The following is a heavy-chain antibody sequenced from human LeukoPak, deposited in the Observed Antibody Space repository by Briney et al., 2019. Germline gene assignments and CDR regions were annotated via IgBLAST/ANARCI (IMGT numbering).Heavy chain of an antibody. CDR3: ARLGQLWFGELVP. J-gene: IGHJ5*02. V-gene: IGHV1-46*01. Sequence: ASVKVSCKASGYTFTSYYMHWVRQAPGQGLEWMGIINPSGGSTSYAQKFQGRVTMTRDTSISTAYMGLSRLRSDDTAVYYCARLGQLWFGELVPWGQGTLVTVSS. D-gene: IGHD3-10*01. CDR1: GYTFTSYY. CDR2: INPSGGST.